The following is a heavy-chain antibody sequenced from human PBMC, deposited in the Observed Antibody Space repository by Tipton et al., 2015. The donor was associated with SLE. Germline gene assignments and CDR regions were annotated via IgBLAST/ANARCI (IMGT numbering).Heavy chain of an antibody. D-gene: IGHD6-6*01. Sequence: TLSLTCTVSGGSISSGSYYWSWIRQPAGKGLEWIGRIYTSGSTNYNPSLKSRVTISVDTSKNQFSLKLSSVTAADTAVYYCARQWGDSSSSGDYWGQGTLVTVSS. CDR1: GGSISSGSYY. V-gene: IGHV4-61*02. CDR3: ARQWGDSSSSGDY. J-gene: IGHJ4*02. CDR2: IYTSGST.